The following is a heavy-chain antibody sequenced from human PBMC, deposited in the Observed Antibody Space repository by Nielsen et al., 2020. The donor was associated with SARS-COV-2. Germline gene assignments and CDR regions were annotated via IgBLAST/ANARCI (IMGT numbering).Heavy chain of an antibody. CDR3: AKDGGGMIVVVITTYFDY. J-gene: IGHJ4*02. CDR1: GFTFSSYW. V-gene: IGHV3-23*01. D-gene: IGHD3-22*01. CDR2: ISGSGGST. Sequence: GESLKISCAASGFTFSSYWMHWVRQAPGKGLEWVSAISGSGGSTYYADSVKGRFTISRDNSKNTLYLQMNSLRAEDTAVYYCAKDGGGMIVVVITTYFDYWGQGTLVTVSS.